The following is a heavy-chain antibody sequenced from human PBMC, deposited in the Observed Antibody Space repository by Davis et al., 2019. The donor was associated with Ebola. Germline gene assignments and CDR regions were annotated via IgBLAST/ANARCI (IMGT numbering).Heavy chain of an antibody. CDR3: ASTYGSGSYLDAFDI. CDR1: GGSFSGYY. CDR2: INHSGST. Sequence: SETLSLTCAVYGGSFSGYYWSWIRQPPGKGLEWIGEINHSGSTNYNPSLKSRVTISVGTSKNQFSLKLSSVTAADTAVYYCASTYGSGSYLDAFDIWGQGTMVTVSS. J-gene: IGHJ3*02. D-gene: IGHD3-10*01. V-gene: IGHV4-34*01.